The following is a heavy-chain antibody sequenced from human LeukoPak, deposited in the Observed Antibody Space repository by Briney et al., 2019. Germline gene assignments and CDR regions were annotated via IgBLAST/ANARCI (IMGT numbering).Heavy chain of an antibody. Sequence: TSGGSLRLSCAASGFTFSNAWMSWVRQAPGKGLEWVGRIKSKTDGGTTDYAAPVKGRFTISRDDSKNTLYLQMNSLKTEDTAVYYCTTDSRYYGDDYWGQGTLVTVSS. V-gene: IGHV3-15*01. CDR2: IKSKTDGGTT. J-gene: IGHJ4*02. D-gene: IGHD3-10*01. CDR3: TTDSRYYGDDY. CDR1: GFTFSNAW.